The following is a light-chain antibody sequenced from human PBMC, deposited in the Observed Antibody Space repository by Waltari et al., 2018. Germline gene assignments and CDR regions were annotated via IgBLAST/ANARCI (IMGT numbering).Light chain of an antibody. CDR3: AAWDDSLNGPVV. CDR2: INK. V-gene: IGLV1-44*01. CDR1: SSNIGRNT. J-gene: IGLJ2*01. Sequence: QSVLTQPPSASGTPGQRVTISCSGRSSNIGRNTVNWYQQLPATSSQLRIYINKQRPSGVPDRFAGSKSGTSASLAISGLQSEDEADYYCAAWDDSLNGPVVFGGGTKLTVL.